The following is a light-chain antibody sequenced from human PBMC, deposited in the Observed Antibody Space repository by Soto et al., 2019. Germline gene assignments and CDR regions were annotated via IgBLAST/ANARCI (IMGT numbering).Light chain of an antibody. J-gene: IGKJ1*01. Sequence: EIVLPQSPATLSLSPVERATLSFRASQSVSSYLAWYQPKPGQAPRLLIYDASNRATGIPARFSGSGSGTDFTLTIRSLEPEDFAVYYCQQRSNWPPWKFGQGTKVDIK. CDR1: QSVSSY. CDR3: QQRSNWPPWK. V-gene: IGKV3-11*01. CDR2: DAS.